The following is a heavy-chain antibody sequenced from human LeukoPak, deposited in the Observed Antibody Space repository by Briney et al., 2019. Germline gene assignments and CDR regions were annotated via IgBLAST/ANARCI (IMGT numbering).Heavy chain of an antibody. CDR2: FDPEDGET. Sequence: GASVKVSCKVSGYTLTELSMHWVRQAPGKGLEWMGGFDPEDGETIYAQKFQGRVTMTEDTSTDTAYMELSGLRSEDTAVYYCATRDTSSGWYSFDYWGQGTLVTVSS. CDR3: ATRDTSSGWYSFDY. CDR1: GYTLTELS. J-gene: IGHJ4*02. D-gene: IGHD6-19*01. V-gene: IGHV1-24*01.